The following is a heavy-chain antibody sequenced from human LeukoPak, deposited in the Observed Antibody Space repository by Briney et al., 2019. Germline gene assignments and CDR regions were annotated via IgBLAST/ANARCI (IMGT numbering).Heavy chain of an antibody. D-gene: IGHD3-22*01. Sequence: SSETLSLTCTVSGGSIGSSSYYWGWIRQPPGKGLEWIGSIYYSGSTYYNPSLKSRVTISVDTSKNQFSLKLSSVTAADTAVYYCARQTGDSSGYYYKDYFDYWGQGTLVTVSS. CDR1: GGSIGSSSYY. CDR2: IYYSGST. J-gene: IGHJ4*02. CDR3: ARQTGDSSGYYYKDYFDY. V-gene: IGHV4-39*01.